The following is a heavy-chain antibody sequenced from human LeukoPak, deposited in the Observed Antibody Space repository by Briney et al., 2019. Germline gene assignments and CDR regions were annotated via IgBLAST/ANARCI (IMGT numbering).Heavy chain of an antibody. CDR3: ARTTSGATFNDYYYYHMDV. D-gene: IGHD1-26*01. CDR1: GFTFSSYS. Sequence: KPGGSLRLSCAASGFTFSSYSMNWVRQAPGKGLEWVSSITSSSTYIHYADSVKGRFTISRDNAKNSLYLQMNSLRAEDTAVYYRARTTSGATFNDYYYYHMDVWGKGTTVTVS. J-gene: IGHJ6*03. CDR2: ITSSSTYI. V-gene: IGHV3-21*01.